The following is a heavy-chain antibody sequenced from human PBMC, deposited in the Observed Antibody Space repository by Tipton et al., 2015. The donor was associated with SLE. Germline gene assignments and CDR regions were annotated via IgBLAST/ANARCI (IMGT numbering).Heavy chain of an antibody. D-gene: IGHD3-16*01. J-gene: IGHJ4*02. V-gene: IGHV4-59*02. CDR1: GGSVNGHY. CDR2: IYYKGST. Sequence: TLSLTCTVSGGSVNGHYWNWIRQAPGKGLEWIGYIYYKGSTDYKSSLKSRLTISTDTSKNQFSLKMNAVTAADTAVYFCAKVDDNYDSFDFWGQGILVTVSS. CDR3: AKVDDNYDSFDF.